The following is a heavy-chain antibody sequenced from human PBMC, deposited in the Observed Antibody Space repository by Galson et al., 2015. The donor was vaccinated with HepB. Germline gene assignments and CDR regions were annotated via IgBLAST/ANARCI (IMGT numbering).Heavy chain of an antibody. CDR3: AKEGGIVGTAAFDY. Sequence: SLRLSCAASGFTFSSYAMSWVRQAPGKGLEWVSGISGSGGSTYYADPVKGRFTISRDNSKNTLYLQMNSLRAEDTAVYYCAKEGGIVGTAAFDYWGQGTLVTVSP. V-gene: IGHV3-23*01. CDR1: GFTFSSYA. D-gene: IGHD1-26*01. CDR2: ISGSGGST. J-gene: IGHJ4*02.